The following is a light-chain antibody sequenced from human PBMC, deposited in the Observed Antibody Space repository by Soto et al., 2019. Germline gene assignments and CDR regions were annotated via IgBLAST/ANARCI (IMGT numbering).Light chain of an antibody. CDR2: GAS. J-gene: IGKJ2*01. CDR3: QQYNNWPLYP. Sequence: EIVMTQSPATLSVSPGERATLSCMASQSVSSNLAWYQQKPGQAPRLLIYGASNRPTGIPARFSGSGSGTEFTLTISSMQSEDFAVYYCQQYNNWPLYPFGQGTKLEIK. V-gene: IGKV3-15*01. CDR1: QSVSSN.